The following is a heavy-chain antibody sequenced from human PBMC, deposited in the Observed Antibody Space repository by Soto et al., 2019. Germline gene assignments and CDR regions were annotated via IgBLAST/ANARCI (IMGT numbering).Heavy chain of an antibody. Sequence: QVQLQQSGAGLLKPSETLSLTCAVYGESFSGYIWTWIRQTPGKGLQWIGQINHSGSASYNPSLKSRVTKSVQPATRHFSLELSSVTAADTAVYYWARGLITGSHYSGGWYYFDSWGQGTQVTVSS. CDR3: ARGLITGSHYSGGWYYFDS. D-gene: IGHD6-19*01. J-gene: IGHJ4*02. V-gene: IGHV4-34*01. CDR2: INHSGSA. CDR1: GESFSGYI.